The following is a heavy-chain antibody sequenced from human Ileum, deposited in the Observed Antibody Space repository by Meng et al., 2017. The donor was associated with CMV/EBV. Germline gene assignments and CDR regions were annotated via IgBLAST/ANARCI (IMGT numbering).Heavy chain of an antibody. J-gene: IGHJ4*02. CDR1: GGSISDYY. D-gene: IGHD1-26*01. CDR3: ASHRYSAGYYSDY. CDR2: AFYSGTS. V-gene: IGHV4-59*01. Sequence: GSLRLSCTVSGGSISDYYWTWFRQPPGKTLEWIGYAFYSGTSNYTPSLKSRLSMSVDTSKKQFSLNLNSVTAADTAIYYCASHRYSAGYYSDYWGQGTLVTVSS.